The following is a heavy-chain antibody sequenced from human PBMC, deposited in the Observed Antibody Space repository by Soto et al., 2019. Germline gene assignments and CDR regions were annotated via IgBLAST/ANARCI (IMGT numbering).Heavy chain of an antibody. D-gene: IGHD5-12*01. CDR2: INHSGST. CDR3: ARGLSIRDGYNPFDH. J-gene: IGHJ4*02. Sequence: SETLSLTCAVYGGSFSGYYWSWIRQPPGKGLEWIGEINHSGSTNYNPSLKSRVTISVDTSKNQFSLKLSSVTAADTAVYYCARGLSIRDGYNPFDHWGQGTLVTVSS. CDR1: GGSFSGYY. V-gene: IGHV4-34*01.